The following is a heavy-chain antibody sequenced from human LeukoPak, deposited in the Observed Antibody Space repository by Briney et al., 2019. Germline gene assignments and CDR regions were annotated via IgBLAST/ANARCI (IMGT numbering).Heavy chain of an antibody. J-gene: IGHJ4*02. CDR1: GGSISSYD. Sequence: SETLSLTCTVSGGSISSYDGTWIRQPPGQGLEGIGYIYYSGSTNYNPSLKSRVTISVDTSKNQFSLKLSSVTAADTAVYYCATSLEGVAAAGIDYWGQGTLVTVSS. CDR2: IYYSGST. V-gene: IGHV4-59*01. D-gene: IGHD6-13*01. CDR3: ATSLEGVAAAGIDY.